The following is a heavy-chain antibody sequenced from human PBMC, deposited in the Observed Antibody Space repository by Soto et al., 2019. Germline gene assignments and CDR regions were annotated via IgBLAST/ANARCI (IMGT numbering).Heavy chain of an antibody. CDR1: GFAFDTYA. J-gene: IGHJ4*02. CDR2: VTSSGDRA. V-gene: IGHV3-23*01. Sequence: GGSLRLSCAASGFAFDTYAMSWVRQAPGKGLEWVSAVTSSGDRAYYADSVKGRFTISRDNANNKLFLQMNNLRAEDTALYYCAKLRSSSHDYWGQGTPVTVSS. CDR3: AKLRSSSHDY. D-gene: IGHD6-6*01.